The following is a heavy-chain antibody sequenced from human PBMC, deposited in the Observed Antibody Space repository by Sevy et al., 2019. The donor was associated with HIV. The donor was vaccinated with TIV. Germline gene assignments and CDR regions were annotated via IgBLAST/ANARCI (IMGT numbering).Heavy chain of an antibody. CDR2: LSFGCGEI. J-gene: IGHJ4*02. CDR1: GFTFSKYS. D-gene: IGHD2-8*01. V-gene: IGHV3-23*01. CDR3: AREGCTKPHDY. Sequence: GESLRLSCAASGFTFSKYSMSWVRQPPGKGLEWVSTLSFGCGEINYADSVKGRLTISRDNSKSSVYLQMNNLRPEDTAVYYCAREGCTKPHDYWGQGTLVTVSS.